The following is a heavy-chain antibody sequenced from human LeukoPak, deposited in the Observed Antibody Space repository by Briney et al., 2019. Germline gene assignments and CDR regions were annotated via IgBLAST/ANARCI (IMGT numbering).Heavy chain of an antibody. J-gene: IGHJ4*02. Sequence: SETLSLTCTVSGGSISSYYWSWLRQSPGKGLEWIGYIYDTGTTNYNPSLSSRVTISVETSRNQFSLKLNSLTAADTAVYYCAREVGSQYYGSGSYSAAHFDHWGQGTLVTVSS. CDR1: GGSISSYY. CDR2: IYDTGTT. CDR3: AREVGSQYYGSGSYSAAHFDH. D-gene: IGHD3-10*01. V-gene: IGHV4-59*01.